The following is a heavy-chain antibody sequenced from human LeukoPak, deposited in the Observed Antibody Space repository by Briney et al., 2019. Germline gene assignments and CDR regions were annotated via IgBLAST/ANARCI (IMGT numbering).Heavy chain of an antibody. CDR3: ARRIPVAGLFDY. CDR2: IFYSGST. CDR1: GGSLTSGGYY. V-gene: IGHV4-31*03. J-gene: IGHJ4*02. D-gene: IGHD6-19*01. Sequence: SETLSLTCTLSGGSLTSGGYYWSWIRQHPGKGPEWIVYIFYSGSTYYNPSLKSRVTISQDTSKNQFSLKLSSVTAADTDVYYCARRIPVAGLFDYWGQGTLVTVSS.